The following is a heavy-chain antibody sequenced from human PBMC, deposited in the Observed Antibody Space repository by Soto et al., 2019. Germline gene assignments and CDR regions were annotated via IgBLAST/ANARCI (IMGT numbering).Heavy chain of an antibody. CDR2: ISAHNGNT. Sequence: QVHLVQSGAEVKNPGASVKVSCKGSGYDFTTYGITWVRQAPGQGLEWMAWISAHNGNTNYAPNLQGRVTVTRDTSTSTAYIELMSLRSDDTAVYYCVRGRYGDYWGQGALVTVSS. CDR1: GYDFTTYG. V-gene: IGHV1-18*01. J-gene: IGHJ4*02. CDR3: VRGRYGDY. D-gene: IGHD1-1*01.